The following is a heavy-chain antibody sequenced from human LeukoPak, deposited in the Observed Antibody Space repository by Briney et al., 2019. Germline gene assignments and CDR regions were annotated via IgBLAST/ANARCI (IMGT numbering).Heavy chain of an antibody. CDR3: ARTTGHFDY. V-gene: IGHV6-1*01. D-gene: IGHD2-8*02. CDR1: GDRVSSKSAA. J-gene: IGHJ4*02. CDR2: TYYRSKWYN. Sequence: SQTLSLTCAVSGDRVSSKSAAWNWIRQSPSGGLEWLGGTYYRSKWYNEYAVSLKGRITINPDTCKNQFSLQLNSVGPEDTAVYFWARTTGHFDYWGQGTLVTVSS.